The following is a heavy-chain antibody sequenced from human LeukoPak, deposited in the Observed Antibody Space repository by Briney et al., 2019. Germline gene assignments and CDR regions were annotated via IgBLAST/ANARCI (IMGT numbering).Heavy chain of an antibody. D-gene: IGHD1-14*01. Sequence: SVKVSCKASGGTFSSYAISWVRQAPGQGLEWMGGIIPIFGTANYAQKFQGRVTITADESTSTAYMELSSLRSEDTAVYYCARALEPRTSPAYDAFDIWGQGTMVTVSS. CDR1: GGTFSSYA. V-gene: IGHV1-69*13. CDR2: IIPIFGTA. J-gene: IGHJ3*02. CDR3: ARALEPRTSPAYDAFDI.